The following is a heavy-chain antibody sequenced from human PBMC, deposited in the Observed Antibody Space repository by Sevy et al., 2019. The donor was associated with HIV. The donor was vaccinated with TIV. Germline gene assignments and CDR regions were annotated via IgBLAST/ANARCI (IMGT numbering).Heavy chain of an antibody. CDR1: GYSISSGFY. J-gene: IGHJ4*02. Sequence: TLSLTCAVSGYSISSGFYWGWIRQPPGKGLEWIVLMYHSGSTYYNSSLQSRVTISVDTSKNQFSLELTSVTAADTAVYYCARLGIAVAGYFDYWGQGTLVTVSS. CDR2: MYHSGST. V-gene: IGHV4-38-2*01. D-gene: IGHD6-19*01. CDR3: ARLGIAVAGYFDY.